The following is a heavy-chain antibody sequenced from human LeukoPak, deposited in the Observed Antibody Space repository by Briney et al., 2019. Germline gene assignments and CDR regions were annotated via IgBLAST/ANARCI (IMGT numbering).Heavy chain of an antibody. D-gene: IGHD2-8*01. CDR1: GRTFNSYA. J-gene: IGHJ6*02. CDR2: VSGSGSST. V-gene: IGHV3-23*01. Sequence: GGSLRLSCAASGRTFNSYAMSWVRQAPGKGLEWVSAVSGSGSSTYYADSVKGRFTISRDNSKNTLYLQMNSLRAEDTAVYYCAKLMWAYYYYGMDVWGQGSTVTVSS. CDR3: AKLMWAYYYYGMDV.